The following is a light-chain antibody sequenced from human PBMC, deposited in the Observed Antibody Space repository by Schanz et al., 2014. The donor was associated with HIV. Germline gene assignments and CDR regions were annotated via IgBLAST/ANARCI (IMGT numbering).Light chain of an antibody. CDR1: QDISSW. CDR3: QQSYSTPYT. Sequence: DIQMTQSPSSVSASVGDRVTITCRASQDISSWLAWYQQRPGKAPKVLIYAAFTLLSGVPSRFSGSGSGTDFTLTISSLQPEDFATYYCQQSYSTPYTFGQGTKLEIK. V-gene: IGKV1-12*01. J-gene: IGKJ2*01. CDR2: AAF.